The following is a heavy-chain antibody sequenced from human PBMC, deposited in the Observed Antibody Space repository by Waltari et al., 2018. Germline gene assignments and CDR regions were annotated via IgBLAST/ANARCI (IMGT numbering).Heavy chain of an antibody. CDR2: SYSGGST. CDR3: ARDGRITIGDYYGMDV. D-gene: IGHD3-3*01. J-gene: IGHJ6*02. CDR1: GFTVSSNI. V-gene: IGHV3-53*01. Sequence: EVQLVESGGGLIQPGGSLRLPSPASGFTVSSNIMCWVRTDPGKGLGWVSVSYSGGSTYYADSVKGRFTISRDNAKNTLYLQMNSLRAEDTAVYYCARDGRITIGDYYGMDVWGQGTTVTVSS.